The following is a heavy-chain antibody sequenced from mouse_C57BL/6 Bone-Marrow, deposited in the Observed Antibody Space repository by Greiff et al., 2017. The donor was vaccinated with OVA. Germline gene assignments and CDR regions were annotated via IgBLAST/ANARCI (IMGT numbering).Heavy chain of an antibody. J-gene: IGHJ2*01. V-gene: IGHV7-3*02. Sequence: EVKLVESGGGLVQPGGSLRLSCATSGFTFTGYYMSWVRQPPGKALEWLGFIRNEANGYTTEYSASVKGRFTISRDNSQSILYLQMNTLRAEDSATYDCARDGNYFDYWGQGTTLTVSS. CDR1: GFTFTGYY. CDR3: ARDGNYFDY. CDR2: IRNEANGYTT.